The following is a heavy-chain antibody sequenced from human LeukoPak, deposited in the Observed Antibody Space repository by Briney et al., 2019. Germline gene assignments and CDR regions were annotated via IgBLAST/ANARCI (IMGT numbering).Heavy chain of an antibody. V-gene: IGHV3-30-3*01. CDR3: VRDSIAASGSFAF. CDR2: MSYDGNNK. Sequence: PGGSLRLSCAASGFTFSHYSIHWVRQAPGKGLEWVAVMSYDGNNKYYADSVKGRFTVSRDNSKNTLYLQMNSLRAADTAVYYCVRDSIAASGSFAFWGQGTLVTVSS. D-gene: IGHD6-13*01. J-gene: IGHJ4*02. CDR1: GFTFSHYS.